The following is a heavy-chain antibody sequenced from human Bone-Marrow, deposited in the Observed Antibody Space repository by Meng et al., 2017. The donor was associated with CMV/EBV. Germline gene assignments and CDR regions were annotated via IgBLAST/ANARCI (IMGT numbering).Heavy chain of an antibody. Sequence: GGSLRLSCAASGFTVSSNEMSWVRQAPGKGLEWVSGISWNSGSIGYADSVKGRFTISRDNAKNSLYLQMNSLRAEDTALYYCAKDRTKGYIVVVPAATQAAFDIWGQGTMVTVSS. CDR3: AKDRTKGYIVVVPAATQAAFDI. J-gene: IGHJ3*02. V-gene: IGHV3-9*01. D-gene: IGHD2-2*01. CDR2: ISWNSGSI. CDR1: GFTVSSNE.